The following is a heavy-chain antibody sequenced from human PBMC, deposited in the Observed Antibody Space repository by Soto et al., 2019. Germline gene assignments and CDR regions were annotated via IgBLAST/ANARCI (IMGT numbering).Heavy chain of an antibody. CDR2: IIPIFGTA. CDR1: GCTFSSYA. CDR3: ARVLPAGGGFDP. J-gene: IGHJ5*02. D-gene: IGHD6-19*01. Sequence: ASVKVSCKASGCTFSSYAISWVRQAPGQGLEWMGGIIPIFGTANYAQKFQGRVTITADKSTSTAYMELSSLRSEDTAVYYCARVLPAGGGFDPWGQGTLVTVSS. V-gene: IGHV1-69*06.